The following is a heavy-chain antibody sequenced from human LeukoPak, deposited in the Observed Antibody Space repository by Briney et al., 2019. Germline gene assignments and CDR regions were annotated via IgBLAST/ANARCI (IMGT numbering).Heavy chain of an antibody. CDR1: GFSLTTTGMC. J-gene: IGHJ6*02. Sequence: ESGPTLVNPTQTLTLTCTFSGFSLTTTGMCVSWIRQPPGKALEWLARIDWDDDEYYNTSLKTRLTISKDTSKNQVVLTMTNMDPVDTATYYCVHRHSGSGYAMDVWGQGITVSVSS. CDR2: IDWDDDE. V-gene: IGHV2-70*12. D-gene: IGHD6-13*01. CDR3: VHRHSGSGYAMDV.